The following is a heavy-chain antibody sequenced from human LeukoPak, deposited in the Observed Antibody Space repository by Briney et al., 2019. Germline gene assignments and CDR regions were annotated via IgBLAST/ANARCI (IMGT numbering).Heavy chain of an antibody. V-gene: IGHV3-74*01. CDR3: VREDNAFNI. Sequence: PGGSLRLSCAVSGFPFSRDSMHWVRQSPGKGLVWLSRIDPDGSTTNYADSVKGRFTISRDNAKNTLYLQMNSLRAEDTAVYYCVREDNAFNIWGQGTLVTVSS. CDR1: GFPFSRDS. J-gene: IGHJ3*02. CDR2: IDPDGSTT.